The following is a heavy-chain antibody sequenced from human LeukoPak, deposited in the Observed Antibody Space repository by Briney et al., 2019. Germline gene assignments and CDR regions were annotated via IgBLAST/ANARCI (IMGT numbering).Heavy chain of an antibody. V-gene: IGHV4-59*04. Sequence: PSETLSLTCTVSGGSISSYYWSWIRQPPGKGLEWIGYIYYSGSTYYNPSLKSRVTISVDTSKNQFSLKLSSVTAADTAVYYCARQRCSGGSCYRGYYYYYMDVWGKGTTVTISS. CDR1: GGSISSYY. J-gene: IGHJ6*03. D-gene: IGHD2-15*01. CDR2: IYYSGST. CDR3: ARQRCSGGSCYRGYYYYYMDV.